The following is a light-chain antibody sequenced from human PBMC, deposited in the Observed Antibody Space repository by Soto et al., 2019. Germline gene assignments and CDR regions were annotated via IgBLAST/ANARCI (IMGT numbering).Light chain of an antibody. V-gene: IGKV1-39*01. CDR2: GAS. CDR3: QQGYTKSPLT. Sequence: DIQMTQSPSSLSASVGERVTITCRTSQSINIYLNWYQQKVGEPPRLLIFGASNLQSGVPSRFSGSGVGTHFTLTISSLQAEDFATYYCQQGYTKSPLTFAGGTKVDIK. CDR1: QSINIY. J-gene: IGKJ4*01.